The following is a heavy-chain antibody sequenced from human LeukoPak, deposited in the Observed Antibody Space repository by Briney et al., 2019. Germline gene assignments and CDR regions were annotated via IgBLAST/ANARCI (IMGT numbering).Heavy chain of an antibody. CDR2: ISSSSSYI. J-gene: IGHJ5*02. CDR3: ARDADSSWYNWFDP. V-gene: IGHV3-21*01. Sequence: GGSLRLSCAASGFTFSSYSMNWVRQAPGKGLEWVSSISSSSSYIYYADSVKGRFTISRDNAKNSLCLQMNSLRAEDTAVYYCARDADSSWYNWFDPWGQGTLVTVSS. CDR1: GFTFSSYS. D-gene: IGHD6-13*01.